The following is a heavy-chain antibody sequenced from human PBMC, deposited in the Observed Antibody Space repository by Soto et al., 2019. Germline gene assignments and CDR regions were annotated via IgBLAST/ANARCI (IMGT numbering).Heavy chain of an antibody. CDR1: GFTFSSYS. V-gene: IGHV3-21*04. CDR3: AILNSSSWYTGYYFDY. J-gene: IGHJ4*02. D-gene: IGHD6-13*01. CDR2: ISSSSSYI. Sequence: PGGSLRLSCAASGFTFSSYSMNWVRQAPGKGLEWVSSISSSSSYIYYADSVKGRFTVSRDNSKNTLFLQMNSLRAEDTALYYCAILNSSSWYTGYYFDYWGQGTPVTVSS.